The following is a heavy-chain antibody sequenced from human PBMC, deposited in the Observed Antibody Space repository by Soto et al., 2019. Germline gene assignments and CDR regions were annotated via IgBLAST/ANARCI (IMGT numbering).Heavy chain of an antibody. D-gene: IGHD1-26*01. V-gene: IGHV1-69*01. CDR2: IIPIFGTA. CDR3: ASSGSYHHPLG. Sequence: QVQLVQSGAEVKKPGSSVKVSCKASGGTFSRSAISWVRQAPGQGLEWMGGIIPIFGTANYAQKFQGRVTITADESTSTAYMELSSLRSEDTAVYYCASSGSYHHPLGWGQGTLVTVSS. J-gene: IGHJ4*02. CDR1: GGTFSRSA.